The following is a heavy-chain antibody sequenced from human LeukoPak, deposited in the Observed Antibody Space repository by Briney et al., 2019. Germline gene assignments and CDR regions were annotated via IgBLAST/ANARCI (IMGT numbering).Heavy chain of an antibody. CDR3: ARERRDYGDYLTDY. D-gene: IGHD4-17*01. CDR1: GYTFTGYY. CDR2: INPNSGGT. Sequence: ASVKVSCKXSGYTFTGYYMHWVRQSPGQGLEWMGWINPNSGGTNYAQKFQGRVTMTRDTSISTAYMELSRLRSDDTAVYYCARERRDYGDYLTDYWGQGTLVTVSS. V-gene: IGHV1-2*02. J-gene: IGHJ4*02.